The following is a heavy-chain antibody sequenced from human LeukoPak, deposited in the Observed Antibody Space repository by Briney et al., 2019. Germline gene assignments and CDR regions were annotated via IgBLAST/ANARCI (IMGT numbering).Heavy chain of an antibody. CDR3: ARDREDIVATHYYYYMDV. J-gene: IGHJ6*03. CDR1: GGSISSGSYY. CDR2: IYTSGST. D-gene: IGHD5-12*01. V-gene: IGHV4-61*02. Sequence: SXXLSLTCTVSGGSISSGSYYWSWIRQPAGKGLEWIGRIYTSGSTNYNPSLKSRFTISVDTSKNQFSLKLSSVTAADTAVYYCARDREDIVATHYYYYMDVWGKGTTVTVSS.